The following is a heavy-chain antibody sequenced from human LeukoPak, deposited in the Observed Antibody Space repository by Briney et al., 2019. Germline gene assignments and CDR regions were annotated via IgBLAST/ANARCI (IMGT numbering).Heavy chain of an antibody. J-gene: IGHJ6*02. CDR2: IIPILGIA. CDR3: ARRGLLPHTYSYYSGMDV. D-gene: IGHD3-22*01. V-gene: IGHV1-69*04. CDR1: GGTFSSYA. Sequence: SVKVSCKASGGTFSSYAISWVRQAPGQGLEWMGRIIPILGIANYAQKFQGRVTITADKSTSTAYMELSSLRSEDPAVSYCARRGLLPHTYSYYSGMDVWGQGTTVTVSS.